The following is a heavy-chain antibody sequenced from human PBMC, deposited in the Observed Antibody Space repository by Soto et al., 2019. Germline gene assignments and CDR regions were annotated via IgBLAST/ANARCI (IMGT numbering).Heavy chain of an antibody. Sequence: QVQLVQSGAEVKKPGASVKVSCKASAYTFTSYGLQWVRQAPGQRLEWMGWINAGNGNTKYSQKFQGRVTITRDTSATTANMELSSLTSEDTAVYYCARVIGPWGQGTLVTVSS. J-gene: IGHJ5*02. D-gene: IGHD3-10*01. CDR2: INAGNGNT. V-gene: IGHV1-3*01. CDR1: AYTFTSYG. CDR3: ARVIGP.